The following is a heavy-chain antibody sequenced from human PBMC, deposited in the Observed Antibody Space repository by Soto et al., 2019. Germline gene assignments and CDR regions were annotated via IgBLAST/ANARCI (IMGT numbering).Heavy chain of an antibody. CDR3: ASSSIAARPLYWFDP. CDR1: GYTFTSYA. J-gene: IGHJ5*02. D-gene: IGHD6-6*01. CDR2: INAGNGNT. V-gene: IGHV1-3*01. Sequence: ASVKVSCKASGYTFTSYAMHWVRQAPGQRLEWMGWINAGNGNTKYSQKFQGRVTITRDTSASTAYMELSSLRSEDTAVYYCASSSIAARPLYWFDPWGQGTLVTVSS.